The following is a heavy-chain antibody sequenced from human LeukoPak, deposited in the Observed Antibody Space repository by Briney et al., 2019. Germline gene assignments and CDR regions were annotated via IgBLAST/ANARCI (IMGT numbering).Heavy chain of an antibody. CDR2: IYYSGST. CDR1: GGSISSYY. CDR3: ARHRWMEVYGSGSYYVDY. D-gene: IGHD3-10*01. V-gene: IGHV4-59*08. Sequence: SETLSLTCTVSGGSISSYYWSWIRQSPGKGLEWIGYIYYSGSTYYNPSLTSRVTISVDTSKNQFSLRLTSVTAADTAVYYCARHRWMEVYGSGSYYVDYWGQGTLVTVSS. J-gene: IGHJ4*02.